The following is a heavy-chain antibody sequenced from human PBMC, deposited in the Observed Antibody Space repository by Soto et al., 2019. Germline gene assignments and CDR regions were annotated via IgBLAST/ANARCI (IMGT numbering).Heavy chain of an antibody. CDR3: ARDRPNYGELDY. V-gene: IGHV3-23*01. CDR2: ISGAGGST. J-gene: IGHJ4*02. Sequence: GGSLRLSCAASGFIFSSYAMSWVRQAPGKGLEWVSTISGAGGSTFYADSVKGRFTISRDNSENTLYLEMNSLRAEDTAVYYCARDRPNYGELDYWGQGTLVTVSS. D-gene: IGHD4-17*01. CDR1: GFIFSSYA.